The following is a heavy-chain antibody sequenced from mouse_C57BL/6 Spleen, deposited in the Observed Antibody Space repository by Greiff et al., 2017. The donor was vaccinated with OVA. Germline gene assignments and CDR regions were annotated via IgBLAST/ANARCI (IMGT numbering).Heavy chain of an antibody. V-gene: IGHV1-80*01. CDR3: AREGAGNYVDY. CDR2: IYPGDGDT. Sequence: VQLQQSGAELVKPGASVKISCKASGYAFSSYWMNWVKQRPGKGLEWIGQIYPGDGDTNYNGKFKGKATLTADKSSSTAYMQLSSLTSEGSAVYFCAREGAGNYVDYWGQGTTLTVSS. CDR1: GYAFSSYW. J-gene: IGHJ2*01.